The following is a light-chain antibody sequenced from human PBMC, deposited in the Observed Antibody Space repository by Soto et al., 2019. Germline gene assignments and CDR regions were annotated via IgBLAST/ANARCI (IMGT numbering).Light chain of an antibody. V-gene: IGLV2-14*03. Sequence: QAVVTQPASVSGSPGQSITISCTGTSSDVGGYNYVSWYQQHPGKAPKLLICDVTNRPSGVSNRFSGSKSGNTASLTISGLQTEDEADYYCSSFASSIPLVFGGGTKLTVL. CDR2: DVT. J-gene: IGLJ2*01. CDR1: SSDVGGYNY. CDR3: SSFASSIPLV.